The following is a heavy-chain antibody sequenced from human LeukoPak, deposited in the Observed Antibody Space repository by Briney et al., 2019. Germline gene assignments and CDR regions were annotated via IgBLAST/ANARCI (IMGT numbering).Heavy chain of an antibody. CDR3: ARHPIYYYEGSGFSHFDH. CDR1: GASISSSSYY. Sequence: PSETLSLTCTVSGASISSSSYYWAWIRQPPGKGLEWIGSIYYSGSTNYNPSLKSRVTISVDTSRNQSSLKMTSVTAADTAVHYCARHPIYYYEGSGFSHFDHWGQGTLVTVSS. CDR2: IYYSGST. J-gene: IGHJ4*02. D-gene: IGHD3-22*01. V-gene: IGHV4-39*01.